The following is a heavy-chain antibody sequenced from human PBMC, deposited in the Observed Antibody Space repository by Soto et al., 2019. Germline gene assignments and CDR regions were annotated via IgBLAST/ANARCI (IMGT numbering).Heavy chain of an antibody. Sequence: EVQLVESGGGLVKPGGSLRLSCAASGFTFSSFSMNCVRQAPGKGLEWGSSISSSSNYIYYADSVRGRFTISRDNAQNSLFLQMNSLRAEDTAVYYCAPWGVLLPSNLAFWGQGTLVTVSS. CDR2: ISSSSNYI. V-gene: IGHV3-21*01. CDR3: APWGVLLPSNLAF. J-gene: IGHJ4*02. CDR1: GFTFSSFS. D-gene: IGHD3-16*01.